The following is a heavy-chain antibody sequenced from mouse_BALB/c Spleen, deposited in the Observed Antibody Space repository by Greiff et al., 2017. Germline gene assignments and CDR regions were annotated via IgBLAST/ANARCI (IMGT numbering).Heavy chain of an antibody. CDR1: GYSITSGYY. D-gene: IGHD2-3*01. V-gene: IGHV3-6*02. J-gene: IGHJ4*01. CDR3: AREGSDGYYGVDY. Sequence: EVQLQESGPGLVKPSQSLSLTCSVTGYSITSGYYWNWIRQFPGNKLEWMGYISYDGSNNYNPSLKNRISITRDTSKNQFFLKLNSVTTEDTATYYCAREGSDGYYGVDYWGQGTSVTVSS. CDR2: ISYDGSN.